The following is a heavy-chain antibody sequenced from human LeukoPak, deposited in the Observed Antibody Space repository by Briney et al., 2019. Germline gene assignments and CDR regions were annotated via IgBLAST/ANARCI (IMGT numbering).Heavy chain of an antibody. J-gene: IGHJ3*02. V-gene: IGHV4-30-4*01. D-gene: IGHD3-10*01. CDR1: GGSISSGDYY. CDR2: IYYSGST. Sequence: PSQTLSLTCTVSGGSISSGDYYWSWIRQPPGKGLEWIGYIYYSGSTYYNPSLKSRVTISVDTSKNQFSLKLSSVTAADTAVYYCARDRSSLWFGELDAFDIWGQGTMVTVSS. CDR3: ARDRSSLWFGELDAFDI.